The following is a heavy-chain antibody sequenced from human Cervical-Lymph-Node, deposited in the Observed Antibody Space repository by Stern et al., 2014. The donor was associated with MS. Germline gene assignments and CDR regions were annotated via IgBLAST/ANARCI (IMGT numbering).Heavy chain of an antibody. D-gene: IGHD3-10*01. CDR3: ARILYDGAYRGDY. V-gene: IGHV2-26*01. J-gene: IGHJ4*02. Sequence: QITLKESGPVLVKPTETLMLTCTVSGFSLSNGRMGVSWIRQPPGKALEWLAHIFSNDERSYSTSLKSRLPISKDTSRSQVVLTMTNMDPVDTATYFCARILYDGAYRGDYWGQGILVTVSS. CDR1: GFSLSNGRMG. CDR2: IFSNDER.